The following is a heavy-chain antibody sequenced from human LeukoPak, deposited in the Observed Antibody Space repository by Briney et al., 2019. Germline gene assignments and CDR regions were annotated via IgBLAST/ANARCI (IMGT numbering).Heavy chain of an antibody. D-gene: IGHD7-27*01. CDR1: GGSISSGSYY. CDR3: ASRKLGNDY. Sequence: SETLSLTCTVSGGSISSGSYYWSWIRQPAGKGLEWIGYIYHTGSTSYSPSLKSRVTISADTSKNQFSLKLSSVTAADTAVYYCASRKLGNDYWGQGTLVTVSS. V-gene: IGHV4-61*10. CDR2: IYHTGST. J-gene: IGHJ4*02.